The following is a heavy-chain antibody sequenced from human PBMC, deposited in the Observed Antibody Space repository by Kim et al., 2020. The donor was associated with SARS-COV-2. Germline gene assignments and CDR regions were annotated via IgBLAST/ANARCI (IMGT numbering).Heavy chain of an antibody. CDR2: ISSSSSYI. Sequence: GGSLRLSCAASGFTFSSYSMNWVRQAPGKGLEWVSSISSSSSYIYYADSVKGRFTISRDNAKNSLYLQMNSLRAEDTAVYYCARVGYDSSGYYYYYYGMDVWGQGTTVTVSS. J-gene: IGHJ6*02. V-gene: IGHV3-21*01. CDR1: GFTFSSYS. D-gene: IGHD3-22*01. CDR3: ARVGYDSSGYYYYYYGMDV.